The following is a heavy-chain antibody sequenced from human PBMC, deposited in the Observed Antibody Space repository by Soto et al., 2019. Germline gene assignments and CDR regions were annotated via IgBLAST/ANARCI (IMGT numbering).Heavy chain of an antibody. CDR3: ARVIRGGAAPADY. CDR1: GFPFNEFS. D-gene: IGHD1-26*01. CDR2: ISSSSSYA. V-gene: IGHV3-11*05. Sequence: GGSLRLSCAASGFPFNEFSMSWIRPAPGKGLECVSYISSSSSYAEYADSVKGRFTISRDNAKNSLYLQMNRLTAEDTAVFYCARVIRGGAAPADYWGQGTLVTVSS. J-gene: IGHJ4*02.